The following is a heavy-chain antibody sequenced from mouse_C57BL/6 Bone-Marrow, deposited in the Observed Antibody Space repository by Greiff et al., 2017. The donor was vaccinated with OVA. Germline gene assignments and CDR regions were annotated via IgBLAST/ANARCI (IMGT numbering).Heavy chain of an antibody. D-gene: IGHD2-3*01. Sequence: DAGGGLVQPKGSLKLSCAASGFSFNTYAMNWVRQAPGKGLAWVARIRSKSNNYATYYAESVTDRSTIPRADSESMLYLQMNNLKTGDTAMYYCVRHDGYYLYFDYWGQGTTLTVSS. CDR2: IRSKSNNYAT. CDR1: GFSFNTYA. J-gene: IGHJ2*01. CDR3: VRHDGYYLYFDY. V-gene: IGHV10-1*01.